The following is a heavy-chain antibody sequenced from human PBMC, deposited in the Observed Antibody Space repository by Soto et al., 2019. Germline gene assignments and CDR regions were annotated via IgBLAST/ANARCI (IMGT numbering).Heavy chain of an antibody. D-gene: IGHD4-17*01. Sequence: EVKLVESGGGLVQPGGSLTLSCAASGFTFNNYWMSWVRQAPGKGVEWVANIKQDGSEKYYVDSVKGRFTSSRDNAKNSLYLQMSGLRAEDASVYYCARLNTVTPAYWGQGTLVTVSS. J-gene: IGHJ4*02. V-gene: IGHV3-7*02. CDR2: IKQDGSEK. CDR1: GFTFNNYW. CDR3: ARLNTVTPAY.